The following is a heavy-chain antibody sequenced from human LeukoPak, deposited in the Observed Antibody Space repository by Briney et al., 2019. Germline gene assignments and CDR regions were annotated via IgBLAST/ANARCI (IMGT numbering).Heavy chain of an antibody. D-gene: IGHD6-13*01. Sequence: SETLSLTCTVSVGSITTTNYYWAWIRQPPGRGLEWIGSMYHSGITYSNPSLKSPVTMSVDTSKDQFSLKLISVTAADTAVYYCARQDYSSPEGWFDPWGHGTLVTVSS. J-gene: IGHJ5*02. CDR1: VGSITTTNYY. V-gene: IGHV4-39*01. CDR3: ARQDYSSPEGWFDP. CDR2: MYHSGIT.